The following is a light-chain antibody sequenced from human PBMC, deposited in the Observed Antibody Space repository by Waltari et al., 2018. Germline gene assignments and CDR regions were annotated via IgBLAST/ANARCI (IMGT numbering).Light chain of an antibody. Sequence: SYELTQPPSVSVSPGQTASIHCTGHKLGAKYACWYQQKPGQSPVLVIYQDSKRPSGIPERFSGSNSGNTATLTISGTQAMDEADYYCQAWDSSTVVFGGGTKLTVL. V-gene: IGLV3-1*01. CDR1: KLGAKY. J-gene: IGLJ2*01. CDR2: QDS. CDR3: QAWDSSTVV.